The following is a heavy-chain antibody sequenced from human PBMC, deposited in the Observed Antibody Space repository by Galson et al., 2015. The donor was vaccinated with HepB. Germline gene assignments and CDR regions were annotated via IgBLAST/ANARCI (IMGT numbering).Heavy chain of an antibody. CDR3: ATGIDSSGYLGDAFDI. CDR2: FDPEDGET. D-gene: IGHD3-22*01. Sequence: SVKVSCKVSGYTLTELSMHWVRQAPGKGLEWMGGFDPEDGETIYAQKFQGRVTMTEDTSTDTAYMELSSLRSEDTAVYYCATGIDSSGYLGDAFDIWGQGTMVTVSS. J-gene: IGHJ3*02. V-gene: IGHV1-24*01. CDR1: GYTLTELS.